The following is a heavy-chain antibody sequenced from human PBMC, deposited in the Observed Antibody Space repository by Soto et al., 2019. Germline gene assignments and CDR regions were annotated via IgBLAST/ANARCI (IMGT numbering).Heavy chain of an antibody. Sequence: LEPMSLSSTASGGSIISRSYYWGWIRQPQRKGLEWIGSIYYSGTTYYNPSLKRRVTISVDTYKSQFSLKLTSVTTADSTVYYCVRAFTYDGSVGPGYFDYWGRGTLVTVTS. D-gene: IGHD3-22*01. CDR2: IYYSGTT. J-gene: IGHJ4*01. CDR3: VRAFTYDGSVGPGYFDY. V-gene: IGHV4-39*01. CDR1: GGSIISRSYY.